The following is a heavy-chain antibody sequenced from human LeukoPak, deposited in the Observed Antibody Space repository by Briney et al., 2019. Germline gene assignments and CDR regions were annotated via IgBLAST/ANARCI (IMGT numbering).Heavy chain of an antibody. CDR1: GYTFTSYY. CDR3: ASIPTKGITTFGVVH. V-gene: IGHV1-46*01. D-gene: IGHD3-3*01. J-gene: IGHJ4*02. Sequence: ASVKVSCKASGYTFTSYYMHWVRQAPGQGLEWMGIINPSGGSTSYAQKFQGRVTMTRDTSTSTVYMELSSLRSEDTAVYYCASIPTKGITTFGVVHWGQGTLVTVSS. CDR2: INPSGGST.